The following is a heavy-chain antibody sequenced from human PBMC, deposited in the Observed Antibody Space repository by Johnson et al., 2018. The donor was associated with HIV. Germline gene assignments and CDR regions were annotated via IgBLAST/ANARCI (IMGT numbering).Heavy chain of an antibody. J-gene: IGHJ3*02. CDR2: ISYDGSNK. CDR3: ANNLQQLATNDAFDI. Sequence: QVQLVESGGGLVQPGRSLRLSCAASGFTFDDYAMHWVRQAPGKGLEWVAVISYDGSNKYYADSVKGRFTISRDNSKNTLYTQMNSLGAEDTAGDYCANNLQQLATNDAFDIWGPGTMVTVSS. V-gene: IGHV3-30*18. CDR1: GFTFDDYA. D-gene: IGHD6-13*01.